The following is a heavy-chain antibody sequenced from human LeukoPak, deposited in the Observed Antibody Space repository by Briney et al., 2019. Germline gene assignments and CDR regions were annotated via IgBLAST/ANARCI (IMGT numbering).Heavy chain of an antibody. CDR1: GGSISSYY. CDR2: IYYSGST. D-gene: IGHD3-22*01. CDR3: ARAGRYYDSSGYYYGGFDP. V-gene: IGHV4-59*01. Sequence: SETLSLTCTVSGGSISSYYWSWIRQPPGKGLEWIGYIYYSGSTNYNPSLKSRVTISVDTSKNQFSLKLSSVTAADTAVYYCARAGRYYDSSGYYYGGFDPWGQGTLVTVSS. J-gene: IGHJ5*02.